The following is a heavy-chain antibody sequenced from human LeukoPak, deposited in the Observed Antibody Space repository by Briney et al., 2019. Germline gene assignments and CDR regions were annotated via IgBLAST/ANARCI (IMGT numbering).Heavy chain of an antibody. CDR3: ARDRTSSPTLLGYCSSTSCLNWFDP. V-gene: IGHV3-30-3*01. D-gene: IGHD2-2*01. CDR2: ISYDGSNK. Sequence: GGSLRLSCAASVFTFSSYAMHWVRQAPGKGLEWVAVISYDGSNKYYADSVKGRFTISRDNSKNTLYLQMNSLRAEDTAVYYCARDRTSSPTLLGYCSSTSCLNWFDPWGQGTLVTVSS. J-gene: IGHJ5*02. CDR1: VFTFSSYA.